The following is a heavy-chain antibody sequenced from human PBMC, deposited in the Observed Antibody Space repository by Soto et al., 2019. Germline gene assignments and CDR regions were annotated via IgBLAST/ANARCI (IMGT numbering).Heavy chain of an antibody. J-gene: IGHJ5*02. CDR2: IYYSGST. CDR3: ARDRHNNFFDP. Sequence: PSETLSLTXTVSGASMSSGGYYWTWIRQSPGKGLEWIGYIYYSGSTYYNPSLESRVAISLDTSRSQFSLTLHSVTAADTAIYYCARDRHNNFFDPWGQGTLVTVSS. V-gene: IGHV4-31*03. D-gene: IGHD6-6*01. CDR1: GASMSSGGYY.